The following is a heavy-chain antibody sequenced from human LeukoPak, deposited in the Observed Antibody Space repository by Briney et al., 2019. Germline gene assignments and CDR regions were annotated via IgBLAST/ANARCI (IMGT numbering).Heavy chain of an antibody. CDR3: ARAGRWMATIALYFDY. V-gene: IGHV4-34*01. D-gene: IGHD5-24*01. CDR1: GGSFSGYY. J-gene: IGHJ4*02. CDR2: INHSGST. Sequence: SETLSLTCAVYGGSFSGYYWSWLRQPPGKGLEWIGEINHSGSTNYNPSLKSRVTISVDTSKNQFSLKLSSVAAADTAVYYCARAGRWMATIALYFDYWGQGTLVTVSS.